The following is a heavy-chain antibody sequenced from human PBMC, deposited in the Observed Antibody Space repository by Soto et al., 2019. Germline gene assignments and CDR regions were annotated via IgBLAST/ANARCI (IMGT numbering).Heavy chain of an antibody. J-gene: IGHJ4*02. V-gene: IGHV3-23*01. D-gene: IGHD5-18*01. CDR1: GFTFSSFA. Sequence: GGSLRLSCAASGFTFSSFAMSWVRQAPGKGLEWVSALGGSGDSTYYADSVQGRFTISRDNSKNTLYLQMNSLRAEDTAVYYCEKEERWIKHDYWGQGTLVTVSS. CDR2: LGGSGDST. CDR3: EKEERWIKHDY.